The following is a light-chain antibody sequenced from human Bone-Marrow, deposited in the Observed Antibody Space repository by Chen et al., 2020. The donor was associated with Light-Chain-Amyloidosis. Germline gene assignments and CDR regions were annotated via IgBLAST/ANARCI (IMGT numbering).Light chain of an antibody. J-gene: IGLJ2*01. CDR3: QSADSSGTYEVI. CDR1: DLPTKY. V-gene: IGLV3-25*03. Sequence: YELTQPPSVSVSPGQTPRITCSGDDLPTKYAYWYQQKPGQAPVLVIHRDTERPSGISERFSGSSSGTTATLTSSGVQAEDEADYHCQSADSSGTYEVIFGGGTKLTVL. CDR2: RDT.